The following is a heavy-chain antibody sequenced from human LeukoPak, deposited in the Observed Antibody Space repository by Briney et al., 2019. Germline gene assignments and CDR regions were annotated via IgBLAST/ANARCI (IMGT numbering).Heavy chain of an antibody. CDR3: ARGHYDVLAASYKWTPDY. CDR1: GFTFNTFN. CDR2: ITSGGDYI. V-gene: IGHV3-21*01. D-gene: IGHD3-9*01. Sequence: GGSLRLSCAASGFTFNTFNMNWVRQAPGKGLEWVSSITSGGDYIYYADSVKGRFTTSRDNAKSSLSLHLNSLRVEDTAVYYCARGHYDVLAASYKWTPDYWGQGTLVTVSS. J-gene: IGHJ4*02.